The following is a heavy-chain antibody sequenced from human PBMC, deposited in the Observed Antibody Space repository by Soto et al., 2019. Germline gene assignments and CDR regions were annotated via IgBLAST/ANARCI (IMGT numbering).Heavy chain of an antibody. V-gene: IGHV4-39*01. CDR3: ARLGTGIVDPAMVFDY. CDR1: GDSISSRYYY. D-gene: IGHD5-18*01. J-gene: IGHJ4*02. CDR2: IYYTGST. Sequence: SETLSLTCDVSGDSISSRYYYWGWIRQSPGKGLEWVGSIYYTGSTSYNPSLESRVSISVDTSKNQFSLRLSSVTAADTAVYYCARLGTGIVDPAMVFDYCGPGTLVTVS.